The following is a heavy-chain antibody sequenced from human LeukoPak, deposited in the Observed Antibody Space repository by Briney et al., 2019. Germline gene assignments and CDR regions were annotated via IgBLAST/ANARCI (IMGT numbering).Heavy chain of an antibody. CDR3: ARAFNYYDSSGYQYWFDP. CDR1: GGSISSYY. V-gene: IGHV4-4*07. J-gene: IGHJ5*02. Sequence: SETLSLTCTVSGGSISSYYWSWIRQPAGKGLEWIGRIYTSGSTNYNPSLKSRVTMSVDTSKNQFSLKLSSVTAADTAVYYCARAFNYYDSSGYQYWFDPWGQGTLVTVSS. CDR2: IYTSGST. D-gene: IGHD3-22*01.